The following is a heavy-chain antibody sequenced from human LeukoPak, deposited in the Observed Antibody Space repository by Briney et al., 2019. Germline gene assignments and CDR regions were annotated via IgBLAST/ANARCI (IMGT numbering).Heavy chain of an antibody. D-gene: IGHD3-10*01. CDR2: IFYSGST. Sequence: SETLSLTCTVSGGSISSSTYLWGWIRQPPGEGLEWIGSIFYSGSTYYSPSLKSRVTVSVDRSNNQFSLRLSSVTAADTAVYFCARQGVIISYFDYWGQGALVTVSS. V-gene: IGHV4-39*01. CDR1: GGSISSSTYL. J-gene: IGHJ4*02. CDR3: ARQGVIISYFDY.